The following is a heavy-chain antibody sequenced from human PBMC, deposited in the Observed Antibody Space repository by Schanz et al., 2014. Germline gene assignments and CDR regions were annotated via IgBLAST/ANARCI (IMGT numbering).Heavy chain of an antibody. Sequence: QVQLVQSGAEVKKPGSSVTVSCKASGDTLSSYGISWVRQAPGQGLEWMGRIIPNLGSANYAQKFQGRVPITADRDTSTDYMELRRMRPEDTDIDVCARGNTIFGVVILGWLDPWGQGTLVTVSS. D-gene: IGHD3-3*01. CDR3: ARGNTIFGVVILGWLDP. V-gene: IGHV1-69*04. CDR2: IIPNLGSA. J-gene: IGHJ5*02. CDR1: GDTLSSYG.